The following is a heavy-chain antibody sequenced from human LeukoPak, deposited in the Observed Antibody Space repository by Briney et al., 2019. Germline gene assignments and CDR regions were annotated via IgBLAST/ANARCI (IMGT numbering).Heavy chain of an antibody. J-gene: IGHJ4*02. CDR1: GFTVSSNY. Sequence: GGSLRLSCAASGFTVSSNYMSWVRQAPGKGLEWVSVIYSGGSTYYADSVKGRFTISRDNSKNTLYLQMNSLRAEDTAVYYCASERDSSGWYVVYWGQGTLVTVSS. D-gene: IGHD6-19*01. CDR3: ASERDSSGWYVVY. CDR2: IYSGGST. V-gene: IGHV3-53*01.